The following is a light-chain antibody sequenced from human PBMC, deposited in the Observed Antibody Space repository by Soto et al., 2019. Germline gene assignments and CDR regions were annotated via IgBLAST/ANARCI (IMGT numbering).Light chain of an antibody. CDR2: DAS. Sequence: DIQMTQSPSIVSASVGDRVTITCRASQTIGTRLAWYQRKPGKALKFLIYDASTLESAVPSRFSGSGSGTEFTLTISSLQPDDLATYYCQQYHSLYTFGQGTNLEIK. CDR3: QQYHSLYT. J-gene: IGKJ2*01. CDR1: QTIGTR. V-gene: IGKV1-5*01.